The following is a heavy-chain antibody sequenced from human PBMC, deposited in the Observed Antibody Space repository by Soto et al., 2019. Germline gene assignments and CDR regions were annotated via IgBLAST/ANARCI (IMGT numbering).Heavy chain of an antibody. V-gene: IGHV3-30-3*01. Sequence: GGSLRLSCAASGFTFSSYAMHWVRQAPGKGLEWVAVISYDGSNKYYADSVKGRFTISRDNSKNTLYLQMNSLRAEDTAVYYCARGVLAGGLFSGGYLGALDYWGQGTLVTVSS. CDR3: ARGVLAGGLFSGGYLGALDY. CDR2: ISYDGSNK. CDR1: GFTFSSYA. J-gene: IGHJ4*02. D-gene: IGHD3-10*01.